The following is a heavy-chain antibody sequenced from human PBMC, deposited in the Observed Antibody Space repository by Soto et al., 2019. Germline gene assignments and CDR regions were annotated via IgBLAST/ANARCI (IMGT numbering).Heavy chain of an antibody. D-gene: IGHD3-3*01. J-gene: IGHJ4*02. CDR2: IYYSGST. CDR1: GGSISSYY. Sequence: SETLSLTCTVSGGSISSYYWSWIRQPPGKGLEWIGYIYYSGSTNYNPSLKSRVTISVDTSKNQFSLKLSSVTAADTAVYYCARGMYYDFSSGYYTIGGGYYFDYWGQGTLVTVSS. CDR3: ARGMYYDFSSGYYTIGGGYYFDY. V-gene: IGHV4-59*01.